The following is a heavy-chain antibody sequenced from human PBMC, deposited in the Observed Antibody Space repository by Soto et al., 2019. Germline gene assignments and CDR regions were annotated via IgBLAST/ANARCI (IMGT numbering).Heavy chain of an antibody. CDR3: ARIGLERQYDFDY. CDR1: GASISTGDYY. D-gene: IGHD1-1*01. CDR2: IYYSGST. V-gene: IGHV4-30-4*01. J-gene: IGHJ4*02. Sequence: TLSLTCSVSGASISTGDYYWIWSREPRGKGLEWIGYIYYSGSTYYNPPLKSRVTISVDTSKNHSSLKLSSVTAADTDVYYCARIGLERQYDFDYWGQGTLVTVSS.